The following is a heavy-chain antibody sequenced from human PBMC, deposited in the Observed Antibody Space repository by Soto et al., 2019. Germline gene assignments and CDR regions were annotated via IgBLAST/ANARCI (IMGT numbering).Heavy chain of an antibody. D-gene: IGHD2-21*02. CDR2: IYYSGRT. V-gene: IGHV4-39*01. CDR1: CESISSSSYY. Sequence: PSETLSLTCIVSCESISSSSYYCGWIRQPPGKGLEWIGSIYYSGRTYYNPSFKSRVTISIDTSNNQFSLKLSSVTATDTAVYYCARQRTTVVTQAYFDHWGQGALVTVSS. J-gene: IGHJ4*02. CDR3: ARQRTTVVTQAYFDH.